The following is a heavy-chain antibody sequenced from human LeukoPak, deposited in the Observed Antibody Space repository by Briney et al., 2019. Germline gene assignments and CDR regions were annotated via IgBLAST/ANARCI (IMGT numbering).Heavy chain of an antibody. CDR1: GFTFSNFW. J-gene: IGHJ4*02. V-gene: IGHV3-7*01. CDR3: AREDILTGYVADLDY. CDR2: IKQDGSEN. D-gene: IGHD3-9*01. Sequence: PGGSLRLSCAASGFTFSNFWMSWVRQAPGKGLEWVANIKQDGSENYYVDSVRGRFTISRDNAKKSLYLQMNSLRAEDTAVYYCAREDILTGYVADLDYWGQGTEVTVPS.